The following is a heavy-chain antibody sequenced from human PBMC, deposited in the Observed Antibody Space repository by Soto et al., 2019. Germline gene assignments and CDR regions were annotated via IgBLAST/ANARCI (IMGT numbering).Heavy chain of an antibody. CDR2: INHSGST. CDR1: GGSFSGYY. Sequence: SETLSLTCAVYGGSFSGYYWSWIRQPPGKGLEWIGEINHSGSTNYNPSLKSRVTISVDTSKNQFSLKLSSVTAADTAVYYCARRPSDVFITMVRGGRYYGMDVWGQGTTVTVSS. CDR3: ARRPSDVFITMVRGGRYYGMDV. D-gene: IGHD3-10*01. V-gene: IGHV4-34*01. J-gene: IGHJ6*02.